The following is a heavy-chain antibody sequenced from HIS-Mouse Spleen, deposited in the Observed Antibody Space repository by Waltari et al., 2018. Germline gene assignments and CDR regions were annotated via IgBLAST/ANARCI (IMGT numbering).Heavy chain of an antibody. CDR2: IYYSGSP. J-gene: IGHJ2*01. V-gene: IGHV4-39*07. CDR1: GGSISSSSYY. D-gene: IGHD6-13*01. CDR3: AREIPYSSSWYDWYFDL. Sequence: QLQLQESGPGLVKPSETLSLTCTVSGGSISSSSYYWGWIRQPPGKGPGWIGSIYYSGSPYYHPSLKSRVTISVDTSKNQFSLKLSSVTAADTAVYYCAREIPYSSSWYDWYFDLWGRGTLVTVSS.